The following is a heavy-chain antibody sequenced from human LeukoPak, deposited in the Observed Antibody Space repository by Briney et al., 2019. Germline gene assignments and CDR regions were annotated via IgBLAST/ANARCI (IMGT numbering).Heavy chain of an antibody. Sequence: GGSLRLSCAASGFTFSSYGMHWVRQAPGKGLEWVAVISYDGSNKYYADSVKGRFTISRDNSKNTLYLQMNSLRAEATAVYYCAKDCRYYDILTGFWLDYWGQGTLVTVSS. CDR1: GFTFSSYG. CDR3: AKDCRYYDILTGFWLDY. J-gene: IGHJ4*02. V-gene: IGHV3-30*18. D-gene: IGHD3-9*01. CDR2: ISYDGSNK.